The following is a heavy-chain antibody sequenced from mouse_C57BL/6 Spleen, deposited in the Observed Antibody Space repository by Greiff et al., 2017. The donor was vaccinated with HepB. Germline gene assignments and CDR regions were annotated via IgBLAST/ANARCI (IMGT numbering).Heavy chain of an antibody. D-gene: IGHD2-1*01. Sequence: EVQRVESEGGLVQPGRSMKLSCTASGFTFSDYYMAWVRQVPEKGLEWVANINYDGSSTYYLDSLKSRFIISRDNAKNILYLQMSSLKSEDTATYYCAREVVTTNFYAMDYWGKGTSVTVSS. CDR2: INYDGSST. J-gene: IGHJ4*01. CDR1: GFTFSDYY. V-gene: IGHV5-16*01. CDR3: AREVVTTNFYAMDY.